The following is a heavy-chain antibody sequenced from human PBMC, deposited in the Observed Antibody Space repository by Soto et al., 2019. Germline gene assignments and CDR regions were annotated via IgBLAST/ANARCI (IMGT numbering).Heavy chain of an antibody. CDR1: GFTFSTYA. CDR2: IWYDGSNE. CDR3: ARARVRGVPYFDY. V-gene: IGHV3-33*01. J-gene: IGHJ4*02. Sequence: QVQLVESGGGVVQPGRSLRLSCAASGFTFSTYAMHWVRQAPGKGLEWVAVIWYDGSNEYYADSVKGRFSISRDNSKNTMYLQMDSLRADDTAVYYCARARVRGVPYFDYWGQGTRVTVSS. D-gene: IGHD3-10*01.